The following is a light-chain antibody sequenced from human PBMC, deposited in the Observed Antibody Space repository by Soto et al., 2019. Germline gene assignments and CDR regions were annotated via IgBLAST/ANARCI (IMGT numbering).Light chain of an antibody. Sequence: EMVLTQSPATLSLSPGERATLSCRASQSVSSYLAWYQQKPGQAPRLLVYDTFNRATGIPTRFSGSVSGPDFSLTISGLEPEDSAVYYCQQRSTWPTFGQGTKVDIK. CDR3: QQRSTWPT. V-gene: IGKV3-11*01. CDR2: DTF. J-gene: IGKJ1*01. CDR1: QSVSSY.